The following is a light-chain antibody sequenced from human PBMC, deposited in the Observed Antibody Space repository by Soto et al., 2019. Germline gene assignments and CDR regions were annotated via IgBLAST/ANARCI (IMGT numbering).Light chain of an antibody. Sequence: DIQMTQSPSSLSASVGDTVTITCRASQTIRTYFNWYQKKSGKAPKLLIYTTSTLQSGVPPRFSGSGSWTEFTLTISSLQPEDSATYFCQQSYSTPQTFGQGTTVASK. V-gene: IGKV1-39*01. J-gene: IGKJ1*01. CDR3: QQSYSTPQT. CDR1: QTIRTY. CDR2: TTS.